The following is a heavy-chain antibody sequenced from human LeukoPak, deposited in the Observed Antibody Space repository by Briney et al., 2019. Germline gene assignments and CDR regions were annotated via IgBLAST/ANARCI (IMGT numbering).Heavy chain of an antibody. CDR2: IKSKTDGGTT. CDR1: GFTFSNAW. Sequence: GGSLRLSCAASGFTFSNAWMSWVRQAPGKGLEWVGRIKSKTDGGTTDYAAPVKGRFTISRDDSKNTLYLQMNSLKTEDTAVYYCTATDRITMIVVVKNFDYWGQGTLVTVSS. D-gene: IGHD3-22*01. V-gene: IGHV3-15*01. CDR3: TATDRITMIVVVKNFDY. J-gene: IGHJ4*02.